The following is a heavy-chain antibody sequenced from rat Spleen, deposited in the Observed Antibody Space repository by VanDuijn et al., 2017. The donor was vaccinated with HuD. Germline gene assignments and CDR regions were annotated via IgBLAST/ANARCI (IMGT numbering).Heavy chain of an antibody. Sequence: EVQLVESGGGLVQPGRSLKLSCAASGFTFSDYYMAWVRQAPKKGLEWVASISYEGSGSYYGDSVKGRLTISRENAKSTLYLQMDSLRSEDTATYYCARSVFDYWGQGVMVTVSS. V-gene: IGHV5-22*01. CDR1: GFTFSDYY. CDR3: ARSVFDY. J-gene: IGHJ2*01. CDR2: ISYEGSGS.